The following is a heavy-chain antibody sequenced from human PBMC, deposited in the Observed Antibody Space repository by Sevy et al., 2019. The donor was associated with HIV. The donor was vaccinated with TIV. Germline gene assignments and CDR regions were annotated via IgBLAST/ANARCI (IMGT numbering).Heavy chain of an antibody. CDR1: GFTFSTYD. V-gene: IGHV3-30*18. CDR3: AKNRPPGGSFFSRHGMDV. CDR2: ISYDGSYR. J-gene: IGHJ6*02. D-gene: IGHD3-16*01. Sequence: GGSLRLSCVASGFTFSTYDMHWVRQAPGKGLEWVAIISYDGSYRYYADSVRGRFSMSRDNSKNTMYLQMNGLSIEDTAVYYCAKNRPPGGSFFSRHGMDVWGRGTTVTLSS.